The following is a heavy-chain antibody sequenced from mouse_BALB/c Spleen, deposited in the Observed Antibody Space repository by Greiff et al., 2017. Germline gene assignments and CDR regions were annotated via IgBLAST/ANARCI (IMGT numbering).Heavy chain of an antibody. Sequence: VQLQQSGPGLVKPSQSLSLTCSVTGYSITSGYYWNWIRQFPGNKLEWMGYISYDGSNNYNPSLKNRISITRDTSKNQFFLKLNSVTTEDTATYYCATYGNWAYWGQGTLVTVSA. CDR1: GYSITSGYY. J-gene: IGHJ3*01. V-gene: IGHV3-6*02. D-gene: IGHD2-1*01. CDR3: ATYGNWAY. CDR2: ISYDGSN.